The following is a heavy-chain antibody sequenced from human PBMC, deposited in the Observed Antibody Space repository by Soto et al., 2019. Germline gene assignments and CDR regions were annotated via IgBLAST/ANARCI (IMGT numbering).Heavy chain of an antibody. D-gene: IGHD5-12*01. CDR1: GFTFSDYY. J-gene: IGHJ3*02. V-gene: IGHV3-11*01. CDR3: ARPQKQWLQFAFDI. Sequence: GGSLRLSCAASGFTFSDYYMSWIRQAPGKGLEWVSYISSSGSTIYYADSVKGRFTISRDNAKNSLYLQMNSLRAEDTAVYYCARPQKQWLQFAFDIWGQGTMVTVSS. CDR2: ISSSGSTI.